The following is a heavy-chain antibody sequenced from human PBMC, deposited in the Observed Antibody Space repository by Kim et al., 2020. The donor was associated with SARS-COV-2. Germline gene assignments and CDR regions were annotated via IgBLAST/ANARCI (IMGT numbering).Heavy chain of an antibody. D-gene: IGHD6-19*01. V-gene: IGHV4-61*03. Sequence: YNPSLKSRVTISADSSRNHLSLTLTSVTTADTAVYFCVRRGSVASLNWFDPWGPGTLVTVSS. CDR3: VRRGSVASLNWFDP. J-gene: IGHJ5*02.